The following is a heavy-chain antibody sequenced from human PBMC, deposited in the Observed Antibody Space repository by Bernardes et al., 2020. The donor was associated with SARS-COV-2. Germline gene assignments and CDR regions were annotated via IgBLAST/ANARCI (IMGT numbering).Heavy chain of an antibody. CDR2: ISYDGSNK. CDR3: AKGRIENYFFVDYYGVDV. CDR1: GFTSSRCG. V-gene: IGHV3-30*18. Sequence: VESLRLSCAASGFTSSRCGMHWVRQAPGKGLEWVAVISYDGSNKYYADSVKGRFTISRDNSKNTLSLQMNSLRAEDTAVYFCAKGRIENYFFVDYYGVDVWGQGTTVTVSS. D-gene: IGHD1-7*01. J-gene: IGHJ6*02.